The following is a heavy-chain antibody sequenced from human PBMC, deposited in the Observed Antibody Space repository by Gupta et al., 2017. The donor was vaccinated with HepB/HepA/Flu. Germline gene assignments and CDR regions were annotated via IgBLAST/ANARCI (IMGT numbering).Heavy chain of an antibody. CDR1: GGSISSSSYY. CDR3: ARQVDPPIFPGY. J-gene: IGHJ4*02. V-gene: IGHV4-39*01. D-gene: IGHD2-21*01. Sequence: QLQLQESGPGLVKPSETLSLTCTVSGGSISSSSYYWGWIRQPPGKGLEWIGSIDYSGSTYYNPSLKSRVTISVDTSKNQFSLKLSSVTAADTAVYYCARQVDPPIFPGYWGQGTLVTVSS. CDR2: IDYSGST.